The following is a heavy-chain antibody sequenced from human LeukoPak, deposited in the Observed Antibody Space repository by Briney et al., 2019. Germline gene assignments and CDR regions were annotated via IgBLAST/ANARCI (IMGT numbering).Heavy chain of an antibody. CDR2: IYTIGRT. V-gene: IGHV4-61*02. Sequence: SETLSLTCTVSGGSISSGSYYWSWIRQPAGKGLEWIGRIYTIGRTNYNPSLKSRVTISVDTSKNQFSLKLSSVTAADTAVYYCARARDAWAVAGSIDYWGQGTLVTVSS. D-gene: IGHD6-19*01. J-gene: IGHJ4*02. CDR3: ARARDAWAVAGSIDY. CDR1: GGSISSGSYY.